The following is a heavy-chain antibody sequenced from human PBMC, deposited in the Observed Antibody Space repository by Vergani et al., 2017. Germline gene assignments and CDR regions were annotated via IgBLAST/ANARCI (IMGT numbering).Heavy chain of an antibody. CDR1: GFTFSSYA. V-gene: IGHV3-23*01. J-gene: IGHJ4*02. D-gene: IGHD2-2*01. Sequence: EVQLLESGGGLVQPGGSLRLSCAASGFTFSSYAMSWVRQAPGKGLEWVSAISGSGGSTYYADSVKGRFTISRDNSKNTLYLQMDSLRPEDTAMFYCVKDRGASIGFDDWGQGTQVTVSS. CDR3: VKDRGASIGFDD. CDR2: ISGSGGST.